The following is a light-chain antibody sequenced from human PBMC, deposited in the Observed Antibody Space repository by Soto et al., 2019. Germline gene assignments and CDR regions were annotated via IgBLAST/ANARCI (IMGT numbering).Light chain of an antibody. CDR2: GAS. Sequence: EIVLTQSPGTLSLSPGERATLSCRASQSISSNYLAWYQQKHGQAPRLLIYGASSRATGIPDRFSGSGSGTDCTLTISRREPEDFAVYYCQQYGSSPPYTFGQGTKLEIK. J-gene: IGKJ2*01. CDR1: QSISSNY. V-gene: IGKV3-20*01. CDR3: QQYGSSPPYT.